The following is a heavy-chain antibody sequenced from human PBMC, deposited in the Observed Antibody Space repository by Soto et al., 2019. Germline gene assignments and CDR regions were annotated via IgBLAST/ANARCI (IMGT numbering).Heavy chain of an antibody. CDR2: IFGSGET. CDR3: VREGDYSDNNGYPLFDY. Sequence: QVQLQESGPGLLKPSETLSLTCTVSGASMRNYYWSWIRQPAGKGLEWIGRIFGSGETYYNPSLKSRVFLSIDLSRSQFSLALTSVTAADTAVYFCVREGDYSDNNGYPLFDYWGQGTLVTVSP. J-gene: IGHJ4*02. D-gene: IGHD3-22*01. CDR1: GASMRNYY. V-gene: IGHV4-4*07.